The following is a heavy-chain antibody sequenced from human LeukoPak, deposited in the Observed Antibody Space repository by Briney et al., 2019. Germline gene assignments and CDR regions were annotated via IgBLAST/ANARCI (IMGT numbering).Heavy chain of an antibody. V-gene: IGHV3-48*03. J-gene: IGHJ6*04. CDR1: GFTFSSYE. CDR3: AELGITMIGGV. D-gene: IGHD3-10*02. CDR2: ISSSGSTI. Sequence: GGSLRLTCAASGFTFSSYEMNWVRQAPGKGLEWVSYISSSGSTIYYADSVKGRFTISRDNAKNSLYLQMNSLRAEDTAVYYCAELGITMIGGVWGKGTTVTISS.